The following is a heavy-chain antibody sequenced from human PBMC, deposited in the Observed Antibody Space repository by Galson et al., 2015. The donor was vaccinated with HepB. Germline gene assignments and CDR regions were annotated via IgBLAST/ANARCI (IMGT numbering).Heavy chain of an antibody. CDR2: ISYDGSNK. Sequence: SLRLSCAASGFTFGTYSMYWVRQAPGKGLDWVALISYDGSNKDYADSVKGRFTVSRDNSKNPLYLQLNSLRPDDTAVYYCARENRSSGTDNWGQGTLVTVSS. CDR1: GFTFGTYS. D-gene: IGHD3-22*01. J-gene: IGHJ4*01. V-gene: IGHV3-30-3*01. CDR3: ARENRSSGTDN.